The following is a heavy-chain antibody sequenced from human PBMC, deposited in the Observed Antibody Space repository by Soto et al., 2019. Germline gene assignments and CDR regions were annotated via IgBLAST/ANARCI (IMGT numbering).Heavy chain of an antibody. Sequence: GGSLRLSCAASGFTFSSYSMNWGRHSPFKGLEWVSSISSSSSYIYYADSVKGRFTISRDNAKNSLYLQMNSLRAEDTAVYYCARSGAAAGTRFYYYYGMDVWGQGTTVTVSS. CDR1: GFTFSSYS. J-gene: IGHJ6*02. V-gene: IGHV3-21*01. CDR2: ISSSSSYI. D-gene: IGHD6-13*01. CDR3: ARSGAAAGTRFYYYYGMDV.